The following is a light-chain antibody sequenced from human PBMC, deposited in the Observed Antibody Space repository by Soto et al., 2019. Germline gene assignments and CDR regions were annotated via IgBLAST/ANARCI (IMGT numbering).Light chain of an antibody. J-gene: IGKJ1*01. CDR3: QQYYSYPHT. Sequence: AIRMTQSPSSFSASTGDRVTITCRASQGISSYLAWYQQKPGKAPKLRVYAASTLQSGVPSRFSGSGSGTDLTLTISGLQSEDFATYYCQQYYSYPHTFGQGTKVEIK. V-gene: IGKV1-8*01. CDR2: AAS. CDR1: QGISSY.